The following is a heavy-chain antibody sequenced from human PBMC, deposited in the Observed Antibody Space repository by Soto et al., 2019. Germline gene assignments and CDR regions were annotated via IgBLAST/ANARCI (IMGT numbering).Heavy chain of an antibody. CDR3: ARGTMGYYYGSGSYSTFGY. CDR2: MNPNSGNT. J-gene: IGHJ4*02. CDR1: GYTCTSYD. Sequence: QVQLVQSGAEVKKPGASVKVSCKASGYTCTSYDINWVRQATGQGLEWMGWMNPNSGNTGYAQKFQGRVTVTRNTSISTAYMELSSLRSEDTAVYYCARGTMGYYYGSGSYSTFGYWGQGTLVTVSS. D-gene: IGHD3-10*01. V-gene: IGHV1-8*01.